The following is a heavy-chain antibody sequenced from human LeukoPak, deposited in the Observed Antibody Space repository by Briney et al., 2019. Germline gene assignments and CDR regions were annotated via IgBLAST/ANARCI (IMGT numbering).Heavy chain of an antibody. CDR2: IWYDGTKK. CDR1: GFSFSSYG. CDR3: ARDRCSGGSCHAFDY. V-gene: IGHV3-33*01. Sequence: GGSLRLSCAAYGFSFSSYGMHWVRQAPGKGLEWVAVIWYDGTKKYYADTAKGRFTISRDDSKNTVYLQMNSLRAEDTALYYCARDRCSGGSCHAFDYWGQGTLVTVSS. J-gene: IGHJ4*02. D-gene: IGHD2-15*01.